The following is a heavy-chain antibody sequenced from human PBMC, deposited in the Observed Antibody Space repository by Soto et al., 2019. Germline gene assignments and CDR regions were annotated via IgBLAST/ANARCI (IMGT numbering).Heavy chain of an antibody. V-gene: IGHV3-33*06. CDR2: IWYDGSNK. J-gene: IGHJ4*02. CDR3: AKEGLITMVRGVANPRFDY. D-gene: IGHD3-10*01. Sequence: GGSLRLSCAASGFTFSSYGMHWVRQAPGKGLEWVAVIWYDGSNKYYADSVKGRFTISRDNSKNTLYLQMSSLRAEDTAVYYCAKEGLITMVRGVANPRFDYWGQGTLVTVSS. CDR1: GFTFSSYG.